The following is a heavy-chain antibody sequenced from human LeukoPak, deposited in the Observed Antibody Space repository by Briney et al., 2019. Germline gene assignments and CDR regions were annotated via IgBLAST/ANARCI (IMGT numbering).Heavy chain of an antibody. CDR1: GLTFSNAW. J-gene: IGHJ4*02. Sequence: GGSLRLSCAASGLTFSNAWMSWVRQAPGKGLEWVGRIKSKTDGGTTDYAAPVKGRFTISRDDSKNTLYLQMNSLKTEDTAVYYCTTDGAAYGDYFDYWGQGTLVTVSS. D-gene: IGHD4-17*01. V-gene: IGHV3-15*01. CDR2: IKSKTDGGTT. CDR3: TTDGAAYGDYFDY.